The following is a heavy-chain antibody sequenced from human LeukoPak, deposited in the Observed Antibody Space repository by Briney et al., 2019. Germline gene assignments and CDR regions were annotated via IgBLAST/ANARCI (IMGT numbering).Heavy chain of an antibody. D-gene: IGHD3-22*01. CDR3: AKGGDYYDSSGYPYYFDY. Sequence: MTSETLSLTCAVYGGSFNGYDWSWIRQPPGKGLEWIGEINHSGSTNYNPSLKSRVTISVDTSKNQFSLKLSSVTAADAAVYYCAKGGDYYDSSGYPYYFDYWGQGTLVTVSS. CDR1: GGSFNGYD. J-gene: IGHJ4*02. CDR2: INHSGST. V-gene: IGHV4-34*01.